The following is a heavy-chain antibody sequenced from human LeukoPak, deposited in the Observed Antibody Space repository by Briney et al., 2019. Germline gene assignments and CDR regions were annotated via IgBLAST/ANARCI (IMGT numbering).Heavy chain of an antibody. J-gene: IGHJ4*02. CDR1: QFTFRTYA. Sequence: GGSLRLSCETSQFTFRTYAMHWVRQAPGKGLEWVALITYDGSSKYYADSVRGRFSISRDNSKNTLYLEMNSPRRDDTAVYFCARVHTERASLPPFDHWGQGSLVTVSS. V-gene: IGHV3-30*04. CDR3: ARVHTERASLPPFDH. CDR2: ITYDGSSK. D-gene: IGHD1-26*01.